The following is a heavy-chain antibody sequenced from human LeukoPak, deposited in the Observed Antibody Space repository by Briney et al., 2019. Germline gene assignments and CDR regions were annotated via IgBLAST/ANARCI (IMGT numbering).Heavy chain of an antibody. CDR3: ARGVVGWFDP. D-gene: IGHD3-22*01. Sequence: SETLSLTCTVSGGSISSSSYYWGWIRQPPGKGLEWIGSIYYSGSTYYNPSLKSRVTISVDRSKNQFSLKLSSVTAADTAVYYCARGVVGWFDPWGQGTLVTVSS. J-gene: IGHJ5*02. CDR2: IYYSGST. V-gene: IGHV4-39*07. CDR1: GGSISSSSYY.